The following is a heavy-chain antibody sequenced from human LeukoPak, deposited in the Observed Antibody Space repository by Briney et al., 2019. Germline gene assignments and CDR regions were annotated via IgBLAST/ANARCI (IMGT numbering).Heavy chain of an antibody. CDR3: ARREPKVPAARY. V-gene: IGHV3-23*01. D-gene: IGHD2-2*01. Sequence: GGSLRLSCAASGFTFSSYGMHWVRQAPGKGLEWVSAISGSGGSTYYADSVKGRFTISRDNSKNTLYLQMNSLRAEDTAVYYCARREPKVPAARYWGQGTLVTVSS. CDR2: ISGSGGST. CDR1: GFTFSSYG. J-gene: IGHJ4*02.